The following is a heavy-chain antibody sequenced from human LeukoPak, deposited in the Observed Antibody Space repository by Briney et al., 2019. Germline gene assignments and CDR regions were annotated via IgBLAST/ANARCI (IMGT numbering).Heavy chain of an antibody. CDR3: ARHGCSSTSCYNDYYYMDV. J-gene: IGHJ6*03. V-gene: IGHV5-51*01. CDR2: IYPGDSDT. D-gene: IGHD2-2*02. CDR1: GYSFTSYW. Sequence: GESLKISCRGSGYSFTSYWIGWVRQIPGKGLELMGIIYPGDSDTRYSPSFQGQVNIAADKSISTAYLQWSSLKASDTAMYYCARHGCSSTSCYNDYYYMDVWGKGTTVTVSS.